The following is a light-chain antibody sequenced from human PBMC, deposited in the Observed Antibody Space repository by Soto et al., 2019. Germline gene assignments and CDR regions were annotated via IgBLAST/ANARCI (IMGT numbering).Light chain of an antibody. CDR1: ASDIGGYTF. CDR3: SAHGGTNPYV. Sequence: QSALTQPPSASGSPGQSVAISCTGTASDIGGYTFVSWYQQHPGKAPKILIYDVNKRASGVPDRFSGSKSGNTASLTVSGLQAEDEADYYCSAHGGTNPYVFGTGTKLTVL. CDR2: DVN. V-gene: IGLV2-8*01. J-gene: IGLJ1*01.